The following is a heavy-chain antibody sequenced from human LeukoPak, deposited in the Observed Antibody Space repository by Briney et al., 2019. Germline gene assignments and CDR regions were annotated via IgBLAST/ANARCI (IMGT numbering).Heavy chain of an antibody. CDR3: ASHSGSYGGAFDI. CDR2: IIPILDIT. CDR1: GYTFTGYY. Sequence: ASVKVSCKASGYTFTGYYMHWVRQAPGQGLEWMGGIIPILDITNYAQKFQGRVTITADKSTGTAYMELSSLRSEDTAVYYCASHSGSYGGAFDIWGQGTMVTVSS. D-gene: IGHD1-26*01. J-gene: IGHJ3*02. V-gene: IGHV1-69*10.